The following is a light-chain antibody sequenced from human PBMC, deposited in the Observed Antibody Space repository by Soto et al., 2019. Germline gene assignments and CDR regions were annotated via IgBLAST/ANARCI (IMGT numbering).Light chain of an antibody. V-gene: IGLV2-14*01. Sequence: QSALTQPASVSGSPGQSITISCTGTSSDVGDYNYVSWYQQHPGKAPKLIIYEVSNRPSGVSNRFSGSKSGNTASLTISGLQAEDEADYYCSDTTTSALGVFGTGTKVTVL. CDR3: SDTTTSALGV. CDR2: EVS. J-gene: IGLJ1*01. CDR1: SSDVGDYNY.